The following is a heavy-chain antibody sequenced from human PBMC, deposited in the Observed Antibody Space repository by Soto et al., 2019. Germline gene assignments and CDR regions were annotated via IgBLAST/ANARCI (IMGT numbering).Heavy chain of an antibody. J-gene: IGHJ4*02. D-gene: IGHD3-3*01. V-gene: IGHV1-2*02. Sequence: EASVKVSCKASGYTFTGYYMHWVRQAPGQGLEWMGWINPNSGGTNYAQKFQGRVTMTRDTSISTAYMELSRLRSDDTAVYYCAIIRFLEAEADYWGQGTLVTVSS. CDR2: INPNSGGT. CDR1: GYTFTGYY. CDR3: AIIRFLEAEADY.